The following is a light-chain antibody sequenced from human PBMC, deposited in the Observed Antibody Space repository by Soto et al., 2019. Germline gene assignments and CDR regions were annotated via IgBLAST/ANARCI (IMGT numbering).Light chain of an antibody. CDR2: DAS. CDR1: QSVSSY. CDR3: QQRSNWFLT. Sequence: EIVLTQSPATLSLSPGERATLSCRASQSVSSYLAWYQQKPGQAPRLLIYDASNRATGIPARFSGSGSGTDITLTISSLEPEDFAVYYCQQRSNWFLTFGGGTKVEIK. J-gene: IGKJ4*01. V-gene: IGKV3-11*01.